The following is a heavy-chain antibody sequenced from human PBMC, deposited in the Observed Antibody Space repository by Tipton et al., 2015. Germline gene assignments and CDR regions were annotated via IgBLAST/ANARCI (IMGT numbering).Heavy chain of an antibody. CDR1: AYSISSDYY. J-gene: IGHJ5*02. D-gene: IGHD6-13*01. Sequence: GLVKPSETLSLTCAVSAYSISSDYYWGWIRQPPGKGLEWIGSISHSGNTYYNPSLKSRVTMSRDTSKNQFSLKLSSVTAADTAVYYCARLFYSTSWYWFDPWGQGTLVTVSS. CDR2: ISHSGNT. CDR3: ARLFYSTSWYWFDP. V-gene: IGHV4-38-2*01.